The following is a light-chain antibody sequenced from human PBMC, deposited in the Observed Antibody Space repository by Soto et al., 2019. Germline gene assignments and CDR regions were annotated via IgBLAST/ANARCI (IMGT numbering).Light chain of an antibody. CDR3: HQYGSSGT. V-gene: IGKV3-20*01. J-gene: IGKJ1*01. CDR2: GAS. Sequence: EIVMTQSPAILSLSPGETATLSCRASQSVSNNYLAWYQQKPGQAPRLLMYGASNRATGIPDRFSGSGSGTDFTLTISRLEPEDFAVYYCHQYGSSGTFGQGAKVDIK. CDR1: QSVSNNY.